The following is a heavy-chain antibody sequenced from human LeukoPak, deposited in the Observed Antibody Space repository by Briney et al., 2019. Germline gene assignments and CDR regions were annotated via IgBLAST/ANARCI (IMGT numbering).Heavy chain of an antibody. V-gene: IGHV1-69*05. CDR1: GGTFISYG. CDR3: AFHTPPGVGATTYFDY. Sequence: SVKVSCKASGGTFISYGISWVRQAPGQGLEWMGGIIPIFGTANYAQKFQGRVTITTDESTSTAYMELSSLRSEDTAVYYCAFHTPPGVGATTYFDYWGQGTLVTVSS. CDR2: IIPIFGTA. D-gene: IGHD1-26*01. J-gene: IGHJ4*02.